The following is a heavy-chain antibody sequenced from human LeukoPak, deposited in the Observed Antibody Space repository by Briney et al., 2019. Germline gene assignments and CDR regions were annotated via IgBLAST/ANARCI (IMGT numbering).Heavy chain of an antibody. CDR2: IRSDASHE. Sequence: GGSLRLSCEAPGFTFSSYGLHWVRQAPGKGLEWVAFIRSDASHEYYIDSVKGRFTLSRDNSKNTLYLQMSTLRPEDTAVYYCAKDRLQSTTSGVHLDSWGQGTLVTVSS. J-gene: IGHJ5*01. V-gene: IGHV3-30*02. CDR1: GFTFSSYG. D-gene: IGHD5/OR15-5a*01. CDR3: AKDRLQSTTSGVHLDS.